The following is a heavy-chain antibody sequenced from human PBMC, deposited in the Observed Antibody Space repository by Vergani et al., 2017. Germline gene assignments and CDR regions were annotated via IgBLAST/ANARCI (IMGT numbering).Heavy chain of an antibody. CDR2: FDPEDGET. J-gene: IGHJ4*02. CDR1: GYTLTELS. CDR3: ATTTRFFIAAAGTYYFDY. Sequence: QVQLVQSGAEVKKPGASVKVSCKVSGYTLTELSMHWVRQAPGKGLEWMGGFDPEDGETIYAQKFQGRVTMTEDTSTDTAYMELSSLRSEDTAVYYGATTTRFFIAAAGTYYFDYWGQGTLVTVSS. V-gene: IGHV1-24*01. D-gene: IGHD6-13*01.